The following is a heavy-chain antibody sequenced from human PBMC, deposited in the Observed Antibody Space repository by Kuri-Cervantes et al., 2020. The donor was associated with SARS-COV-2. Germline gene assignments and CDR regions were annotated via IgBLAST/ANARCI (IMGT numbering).Heavy chain of an antibody. D-gene: IGHD3-3*01. Sequence: SGPTLVKPTETLTLTCTFSGFSLSASGVGVGWVRQPPGKALEWLALIYWNDDKRYSPSLQNRLTITKDSSKNQVVLTLTNMDPVDTATYYCAHTVRVEEFTIFGVIISCPFDYWGQGTLVTVSS. CDR1: GFSLSASGVG. CDR2: IYWNDDK. J-gene: IGHJ4*02. V-gene: IGHV2-5*01. CDR3: AHTVRVEEFTIFGVIISCPFDY.